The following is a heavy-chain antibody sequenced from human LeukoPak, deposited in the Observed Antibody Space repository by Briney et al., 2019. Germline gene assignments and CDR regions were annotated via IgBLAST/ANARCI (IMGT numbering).Heavy chain of an antibody. CDR3: ARDGSGWYYFDY. D-gene: IGHD6-19*01. J-gene: IGHJ4*02. Sequence: GGSLRLSCAASGFTFSPYTIQWVRQAPGKGLEWLSSISSSSSTMYYADSVRGRFTISRDNAKNSLYLQMNSLRAEDTAVYYCARDGSGWYYFDYWGQGTLVTVSS. V-gene: IGHV3-48*01. CDR1: GFTFSPYT. CDR2: ISSSSSTM.